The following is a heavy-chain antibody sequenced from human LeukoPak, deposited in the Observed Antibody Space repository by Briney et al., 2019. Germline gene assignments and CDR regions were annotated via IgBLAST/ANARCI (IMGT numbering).Heavy chain of an antibody. Sequence: SETLFLTCGVSDGSVSSTNWWTWIRQPPGKGLEWIGYIYYSGSTYYNPSLKSRVTISVDTPKNQFSLKPSSVTAADTAVYYCARALTMVRGVPKGHYFDYWGQGTLVTVSS. J-gene: IGHJ4*02. CDR1: DGSVSSTNW. CDR2: IYYSGST. V-gene: IGHV4-30-4*01. CDR3: ARALTMVRGVPKGHYFDY. D-gene: IGHD3-10*01.